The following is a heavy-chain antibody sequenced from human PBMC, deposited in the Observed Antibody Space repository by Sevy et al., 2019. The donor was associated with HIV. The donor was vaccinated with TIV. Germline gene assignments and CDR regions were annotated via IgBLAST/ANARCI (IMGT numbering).Heavy chain of an antibody. J-gene: IGHJ4*02. V-gene: IGHV3-7*01. Sequence: GGSLRLSCAASGFTFSSYWMSWVRQAPGKGLEWVANIKQDGSEKYYVDSVKGRFTISRDNAKNSLYLQMNSLRAEDTAVYYCARRIHYYDSSGYPYFHYWGQGTLVTVSS. CDR2: IKQDGSEK. D-gene: IGHD3-22*01. CDR1: GFTFSSYW. CDR3: ARRIHYYDSSGYPYFHY.